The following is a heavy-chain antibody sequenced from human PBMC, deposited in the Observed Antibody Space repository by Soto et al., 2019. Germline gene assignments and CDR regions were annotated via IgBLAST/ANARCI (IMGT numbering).Heavy chain of an antibody. CDR2: IYYSGST. J-gene: IGHJ4*02. Sequence: SETLSLTCTVSGGSISSSSYYWGWIRQPPGKGLEWIGSIYYSGSTYYNPSLKSRVTISVDTSKNQFSLKLSSVTAADTAVYYCARRTPPGSYYFDYWGQGTLVTVSS. V-gene: IGHV4-39*01. D-gene: IGHD1-26*01. CDR3: ARRTPPGSYYFDY. CDR1: GGSISSSSYY.